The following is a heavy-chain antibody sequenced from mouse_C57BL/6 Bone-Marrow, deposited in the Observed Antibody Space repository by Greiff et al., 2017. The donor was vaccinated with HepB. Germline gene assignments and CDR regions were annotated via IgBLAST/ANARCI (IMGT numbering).Heavy chain of an antibody. CDR3: ANRPTAY. J-gene: IGHJ3*01. Sequence: VQLQQSGAELARPGASVKLSCKASGYTFTSYGISWVKQRTGQGLEWIGEIYPRCGNTYYNEKFKGKATLTADKSSSTAYMELRSLTSEDSAVYFCANRPTAYWGQGTLVTVSA. CDR1: GYTFTSYG. V-gene: IGHV1-81*01. CDR2: IYPRCGNT.